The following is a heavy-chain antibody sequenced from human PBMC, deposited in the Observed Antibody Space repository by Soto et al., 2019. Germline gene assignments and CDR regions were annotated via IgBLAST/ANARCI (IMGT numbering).Heavy chain of an antibody. CDR2: IYPGDSDT. D-gene: IGHD6-19*01. CDR3: ARRRGSSGIAVAGTDY. Sequence: GESLKISCKGSGYSFISYWIGWVRQMPGKGLEWMGIIYPGDSDTRYSPSFQGRVTISADRSISTAYLQWSSLKASDTAMYYCARRRGSSGIAVAGTDYWGQGTLVTVSS. J-gene: IGHJ4*02. V-gene: IGHV5-51*01. CDR1: GYSFISYW.